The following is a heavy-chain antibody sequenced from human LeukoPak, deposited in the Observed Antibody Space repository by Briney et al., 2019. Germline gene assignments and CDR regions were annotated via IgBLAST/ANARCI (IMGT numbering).Heavy chain of an antibody. J-gene: IGHJ4*02. V-gene: IGHV4-59*01. CDR2: VYHTGTS. D-gene: IGHD2-8*01. CDR1: GASINDYY. CDR3: TRVVNGGHFDY. Sequence: PSETLSLTCTVSGASINDYYWTWIRQPPGKGLEWIGYVYHTGTSGYHPSLKSRVAMLLDTSKNQLSLKLSSVTAADTAVYFCTRVVNGGHFDYWGQGTLVTVSS.